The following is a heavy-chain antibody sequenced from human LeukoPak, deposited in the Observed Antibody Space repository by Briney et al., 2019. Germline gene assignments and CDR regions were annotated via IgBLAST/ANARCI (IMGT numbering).Heavy chain of an antibody. J-gene: IGHJ4*02. CDR1: GFTFSSYA. CDR3: AKQLRGATRVFDY. V-gene: IGHV3-23*01. Sequence: GGSLRLSCAASGFTFSSYAMSWVRQAPGKGLEWVSAISGSGGSTYYADSVKGRFTISRDNSKNTLYLQMNSPRAEDTAVYYCAKQLRGATRVFDYWGQGTLVTVSS. D-gene: IGHD1-26*01. CDR2: ISGSGGST.